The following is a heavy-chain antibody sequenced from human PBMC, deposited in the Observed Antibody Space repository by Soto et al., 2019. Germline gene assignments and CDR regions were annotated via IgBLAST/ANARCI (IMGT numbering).Heavy chain of an antibody. J-gene: IGHJ2*01. V-gene: IGHV4-34*01. D-gene: IGHD3-9*01. Sequence: QVQLQQWGAGPLRPLETLSLTCGVSGGSFSGYYWAWIRQSPGKGLEWIGEINDRGSINYNPFLKSRVSISVDTSKNHYALNLRSVTAADTAVYYRARESNDILTGPPWVWYFDLWGRGTLVTVSS. CDR3: ARESNDILTGPPWVWYFDL. CDR2: INDRGSI. CDR1: GGSFSGYY.